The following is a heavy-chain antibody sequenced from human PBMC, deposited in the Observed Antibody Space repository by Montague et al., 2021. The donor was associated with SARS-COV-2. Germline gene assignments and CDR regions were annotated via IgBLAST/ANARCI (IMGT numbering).Heavy chain of an antibody. D-gene: IGHD2-8*01. J-gene: IGHJ4*02. CDR3: ATRYYSDTRASNGVY. V-gene: IGHV4-4*02. CDR2: VYHSGST. Sequence: SETLSLTCAVSGGSISSSNWWSWVRQPPGKGLEWIGEVYHSGSTNCNTSFKSRVTISADKSTNQFSLRLTSVTAADTAVFYCATRYYSDTRASNGVYWGQGALVTVSS. CDR1: GGSISSSNW.